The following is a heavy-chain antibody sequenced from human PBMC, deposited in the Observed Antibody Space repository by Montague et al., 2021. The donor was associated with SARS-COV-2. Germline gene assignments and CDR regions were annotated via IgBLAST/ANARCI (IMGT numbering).Heavy chain of an antibody. V-gene: IGHV3-30-3*01. CDR2: ISYDGSNK. D-gene: IGHD3-10*01. CDR3: ARSRGGGYYSWFDP. J-gene: IGHJ5*02. CDR1: GFTFSSYA. Sequence: SLRLSCAASGFTFSSYAMHWVRQAPGKGLEWVAVISYDGSNKYYSDSXKGRFTISRDNSKNTLYLQMNSLRAEDTAVYYCARSRGGGYYSWFDPWGQGTLVTVSS.